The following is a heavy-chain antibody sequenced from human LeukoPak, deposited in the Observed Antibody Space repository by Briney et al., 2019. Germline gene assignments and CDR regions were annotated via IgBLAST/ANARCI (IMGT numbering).Heavy chain of an antibody. D-gene: IGHD6-13*01. J-gene: IGHJ5*02. CDR3: AREPRQIAAAKINWFDP. V-gene: IGHV3-66*01. CDR1: GFTVSSNY. CDR2: IYSGGGT. Sequence: PGGSLRLSCAASGFTVSSNYMSWVRQAPGKGLEWVSVIYSGGGTYYADSVKGRFTISRDNSKNTLYLQMNSLRAEDTAVYYCAREPRQIAAAKINWFDPWGQGTLVTVSS.